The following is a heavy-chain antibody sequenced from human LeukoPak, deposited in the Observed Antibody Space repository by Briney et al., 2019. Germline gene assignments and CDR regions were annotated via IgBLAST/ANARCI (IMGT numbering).Heavy chain of an antibody. V-gene: IGHV3-21*05. J-gene: IGHJ6*02. CDR2: ISSRSSDT. Sequence: KPGGSLRLSCAASGFTFSRYSMNWVRQAPGKGLEWVSHISSRSSDTYYADSVNGRFTISRDNAKNSLYLQMNSLRAEDTAVHYCARGSGSYSGGMDVWGQGTTVTVSS. D-gene: IGHD3-10*01. CDR1: GFTFSRYS. CDR3: ARGSGSYSGGMDV.